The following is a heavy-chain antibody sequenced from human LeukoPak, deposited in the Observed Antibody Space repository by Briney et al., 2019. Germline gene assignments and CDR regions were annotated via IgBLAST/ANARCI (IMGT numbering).Heavy chain of an antibody. CDR1: GFTFSSYG. CDR3: ARDPSIYDSGGYYQYYGMDV. Sequence: PGGSLRLSCAASGFTFSSYGMHWVRQAPGKGLEWVAVISYDGSNKYYADSVKGRFTISRDNSKNTLYLQMNSLRAEDTAVYYCARDPSIYDSGGYYQYYGMDVWGQGTTVTVSS. CDR2: ISYDGSNK. J-gene: IGHJ6*02. V-gene: IGHV3-30*03. D-gene: IGHD3-22*01.